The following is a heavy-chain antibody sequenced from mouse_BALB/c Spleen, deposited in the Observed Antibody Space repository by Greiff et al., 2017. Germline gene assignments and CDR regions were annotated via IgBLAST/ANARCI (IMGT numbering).Heavy chain of an antibody. V-gene: IGHV2-9*02. CDR1: GFSLTSYG. J-gene: IGHJ3*01. Sequence: VQLQQSGPGLVAPSQSLSITCTVSGFSLTSYGVHWVRQPPGKGLEWLGVIWAGGSTNYNSALMSRLSISKDNSKSQVFLKMNSLQTDDTAMYYCARDGNGSSYPVAYWGQGTLVTVSA. CDR2: IWAGGST. CDR3: ARDGNGSSYPVAY. D-gene: IGHD1-1*01.